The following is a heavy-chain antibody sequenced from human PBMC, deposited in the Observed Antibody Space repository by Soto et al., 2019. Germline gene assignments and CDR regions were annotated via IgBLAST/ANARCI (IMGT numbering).Heavy chain of an antibody. CDR1: GGTFSSYT. CDR3: ASPGYCSGGSCSGVDY. CDR2: IIPILGIA. V-gene: IGHV1-69*02. Sequence: QVQLVQSGAEVKKPGSSVKVSYKASGGTFSSYTISWVRQAPGQGLEWMGRIIPILGIANYAQKFQGRVTITADKSTSTAYMELSSLRSEDTAVYYCASPGYCSGGSCSGVDYWGQGTLVTVSS. J-gene: IGHJ4*02. D-gene: IGHD2-15*01.